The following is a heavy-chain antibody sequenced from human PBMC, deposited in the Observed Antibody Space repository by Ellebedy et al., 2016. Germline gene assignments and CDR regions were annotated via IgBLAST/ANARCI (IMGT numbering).Heavy chain of an antibody. D-gene: IGHD1-7*01. J-gene: IGHJ4*02. V-gene: IGHV3-30*03. CDR2: ISYDGSVN. CDR3: ATDTGNFWSSDY. Sequence: GESLKISXAASGFTFSTYGIHWVRQAPGKGLEWVAVISYDGSVNYYADSVKGRFTFSRDNSKNTLYLQMNSLRAEDTAVYYCATDTGNFWSSDYWGQGTLVTVSS. CDR1: GFTFSTYG.